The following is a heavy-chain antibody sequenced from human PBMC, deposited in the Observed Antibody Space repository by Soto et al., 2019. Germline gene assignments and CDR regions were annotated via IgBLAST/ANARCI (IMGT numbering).Heavy chain of an antibody. D-gene: IGHD2-15*01. J-gene: IGHJ6*02. CDR3: ARAGAVVDYYGMDV. V-gene: IGHV1-18*04. Sequence: AAVNVCCKACGYAFTSCGRSSVRQAPGQGLEWMGWISAYNGNTNYAQKLQGRVTMTTDTSTSTAYMELRSLRSDDTAVYYCARAGAVVDYYGMDVWGQGTTVTVSS. CDR1: GYAFTSCG. CDR2: ISAYNGNT.